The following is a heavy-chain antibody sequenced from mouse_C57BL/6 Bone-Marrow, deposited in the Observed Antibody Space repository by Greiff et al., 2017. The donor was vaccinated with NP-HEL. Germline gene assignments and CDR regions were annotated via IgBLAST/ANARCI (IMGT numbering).Heavy chain of an antibody. CDR3: ARKLVYGSDYFDY. D-gene: IGHD1-1*01. V-gene: IGHV1-64*01. CDR2: IHPNSGST. CDR1: GYTFTSYW. Sequence: QVQLQQPGAELVKPGASVKLSCKASGYTFTSYWMHWVKQRPGQGLEWIGMIHPNSGSTNYNEKFKSKATLTVDKSSSTAYMQLSSLTSEDSAVYYCARKLVYGSDYFDYWGQGTTLTVSS. J-gene: IGHJ2*01.